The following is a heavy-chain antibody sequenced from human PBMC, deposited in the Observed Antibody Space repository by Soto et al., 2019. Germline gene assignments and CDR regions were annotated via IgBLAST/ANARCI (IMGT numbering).Heavy chain of an antibody. CDR1: GGTFDSCS. J-gene: IGHJ6*02. D-gene: IGHD2-21*02. CDR2: IIPIFGTA. V-gene: IGHV1-69*13. CDR3: ARDNCGGDCYSYYYYYGTDV. Sequence: GVSVEVTCKACGGTFDSCSSSWVRQATGQGLEWMGGIIPIFGTANYAQKFQGRVTITADESTSTAYMELSSLRSEDTAVYYCARDNCGGDCYSYYYYYGTDVWGQGTTVTVSS.